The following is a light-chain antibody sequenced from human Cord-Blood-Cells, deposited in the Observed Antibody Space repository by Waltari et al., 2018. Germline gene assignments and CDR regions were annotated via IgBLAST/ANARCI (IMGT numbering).Light chain of an antibody. CDR1: SSDVGGYNY. J-gene: IGLJ2*01. CDR2: DVS. V-gene: IGLV2-14*01. Sequence: QSALTQPASVSGSPGQSITISCTGTSSDVGGYNYVSWYQQHPGKAPKPMIYDVSKRPSGVSNRFSGSKSGNTASLTISGLQAEDEADYYCSSYTSSSNVVFGGGTKLTVL. CDR3: SSYTSSSNVV.